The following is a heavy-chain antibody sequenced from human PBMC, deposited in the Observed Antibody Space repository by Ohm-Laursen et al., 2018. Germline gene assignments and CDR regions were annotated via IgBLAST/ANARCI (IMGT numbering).Heavy chain of an antibody. D-gene: IGHD1-7*01. Sequence: SETLSLTCTVSGGSVSSGSYYWSWIRQPPGKGLEWIGYIYYSGSTNYNPSLKSRVTISVDTPKNQFSLKLSSVTAADTAVYYCARDGPGGTGTTDGMDVWGQGTTVTVSS. CDR3: ARDGPGGTGTTDGMDV. V-gene: IGHV4-61*01. CDR2: IYYSGST. CDR1: GGSVSSGSYY. J-gene: IGHJ6*02.